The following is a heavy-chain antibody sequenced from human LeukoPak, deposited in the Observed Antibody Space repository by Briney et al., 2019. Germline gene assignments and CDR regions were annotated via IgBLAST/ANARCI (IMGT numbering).Heavy chain of an antibody. V-gene: IGHV3-21*01. D-gene: IGHD4-23*01. CDR2: ISSSSSYI. CDR3: AKVAPRWYPDDFDY. J-gene: IGHJ4*02. Sequence: PGGSLRLSCAASGFTFSSYSMNWVRQAPGKGLEWVSSISSSSSYIYYADSVKGRFTISRDNSKNTLYLQMNSLRAEDTAVYYCAKVAPRWYPDDFDYWGQGTLVTVSS. CDR1: GFTFSSYS.